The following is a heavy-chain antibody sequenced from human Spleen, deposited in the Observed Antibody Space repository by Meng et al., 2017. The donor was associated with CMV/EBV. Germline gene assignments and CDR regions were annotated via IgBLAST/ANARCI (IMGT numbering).Heavy chain of an antibody. Sequence: GESLKISCAASGFSFSSFGMNWVRQAPGKGLEWVSYISGSDNTIYYADSVKGRFTISRDNAKNSLYLQMNSLRAEDTAVYYCARAREAAADPYYFDYWGQGTLVTVSS. V-gene: IGHV3-48*04. CDR3: ARAREAAADPYYFDY. CDR2: ISGSDNTI. CDR1: GFSFSSFG. J-gene: IGHJ4*02. D-gene: IGHD6-13*01.